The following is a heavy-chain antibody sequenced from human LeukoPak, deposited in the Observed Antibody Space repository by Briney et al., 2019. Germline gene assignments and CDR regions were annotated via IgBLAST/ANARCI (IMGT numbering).Heavy chain of an antibody. CDR2: INTNTGNP. D-gene: IGHD3-10*01. CDR1: GYTFTSYA. V-gene: IGHV7-4-1*02. CDR3: ARDEHPYYYGSGSLPWI. J-gene: IGHJ3*02. Sequence: ASVKVSCKASGYTFTSYAMNWVRQAPGQGLEWMGWINTNTGNPTYAQGFTGRFVFSLDTSVSTAYLQISSLKAEDTAVYYCARDEHPYYYGSGSLPWIWGQGTMVTVSS.